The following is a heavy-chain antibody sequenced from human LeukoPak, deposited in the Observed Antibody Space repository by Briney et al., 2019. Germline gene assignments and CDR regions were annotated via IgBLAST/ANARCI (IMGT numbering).Heavy chain of an antibody. CDR3: AKDSLVVPAATDPWDNWFDP. CDR1: GFSFSSYI. D-gene: IGHD2-2*01. V-gene: IGHV3-48*04. Sequence: GGFLRLSCAASGFSFSSYIMNWVRQAPGKGLEWVSHISSSSSTIYYADSVKGRFTISRDNAKNSLYLQMNSLRMEDTAVYYCAKDSLVVPAATDPWDNWFDPWGQGTLVTVSS. CDR2: ISSSSSTI. J-gene: IGHJ5*02.